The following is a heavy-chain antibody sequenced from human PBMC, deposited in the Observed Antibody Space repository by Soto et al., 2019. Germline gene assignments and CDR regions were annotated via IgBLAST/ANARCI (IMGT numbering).Heavy chain of an antibody. D-gene: IGHD6-13*01. CDR2: ISGSGTGT. CDR1: GFTFSNYA. Sequence: GGSLRLSCAASGFTFSNYAMNWVRQAPGKGLEWVSAISGSGTGTEYADSVKGRFTISRDNSKNTLYLQMNSLRAEDTAVYYCARDISRGSSWYADYWCQGTLVTVSS. CDR3: ARDISRGSSWYADY. J-gene: IGHJ4*02. V-gene: IGHV3-23*01.